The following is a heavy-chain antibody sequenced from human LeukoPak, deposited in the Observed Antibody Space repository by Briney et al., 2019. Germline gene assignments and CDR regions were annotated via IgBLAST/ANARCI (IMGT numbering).Heavy chain of an antibody. CDR3: ARAPTTAYGMDV. CDR2: ISYDGSNK. Sequence: GGSLRLSCAASGSTFSSYGMHWVRQAPGKGLEWVAVISYDGSNKYYADSVKGRFTISRDNSKNTLYLQMNSLRAEDTAVYYCARAPTTAYGMDVWGQGTTVTVSS. V-gene: IGHV3-30*03. J-gene: IGHJ6*02. D-gene: IGHD1-1*01. CDR1: GSTFSSYG.